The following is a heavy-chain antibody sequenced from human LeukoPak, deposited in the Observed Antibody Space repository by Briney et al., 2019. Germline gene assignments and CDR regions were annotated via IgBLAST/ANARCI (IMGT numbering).Heavy chain of an antibody. V-gene: IGHV3-23*01. CDR2: ISRSGGST. CDR1: GFTFSSYA. J-gene: IGHJ4*02. D-gene: IGHD2-2*01. Sequence: GGSLRLSCAASGFTFSSYAMSWVRQAPGKGLEWGSAISRSGGSTSYAYSVKGRFAISRDNSKNTRYLQMNRLRAEDADVYYCAKDGVRGQLLHWYFDYWGQGTLVTVSS. CDR3: AKDGVRGQLLHWYFDY.